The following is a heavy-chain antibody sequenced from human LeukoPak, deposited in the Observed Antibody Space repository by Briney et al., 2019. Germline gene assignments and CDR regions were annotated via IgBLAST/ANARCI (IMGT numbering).Heavy chain of an antibody. CDR3: ARDQGVVVPGPIAFDI. V-gene: IGHV1-69*01. Sequence: SAKVSCKASGGTFSSYAISWVRQAPAQGLEWMGGIIHIFGTETYSQKFQGRVTSTADESTSTAYMERSSLRSEDTAVYYCARDQGVVVPGPIAFDIWGQGTMVTVSS. D-gene: IGHD2-21*01. CDR2: IIHIFGTE. J-gene: IGHJ3*02. CDR1: GGTFSSYA.